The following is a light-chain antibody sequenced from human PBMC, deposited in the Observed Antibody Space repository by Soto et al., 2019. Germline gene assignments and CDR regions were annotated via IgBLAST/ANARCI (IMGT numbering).Light chain of an antibody. V-gene: IGKV1-12*01. CDR3: QQAASFPLS. CDR2: LAS. CDR1: HDISSR. Sequence: DIQMTQSPSSVSASVGDTVTITCRASHDISSRLARYQHRPGKAPKLLIYLASKLQSGVPSRFSGSGSGTDFTLTISSLQPEDVASYYCQQAASFPLSFGGGTKVEI. J-gene: IGKJ4*01.